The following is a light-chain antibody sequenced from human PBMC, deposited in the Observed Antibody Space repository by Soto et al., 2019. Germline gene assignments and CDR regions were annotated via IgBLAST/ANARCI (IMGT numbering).Light chain of an antibody. Sequence: EIVMTQSPGTLSVSPGERATLSCRASQSVSGNLAWYQQKPGQAPRLLIYGASTRATGIPARFSGSGSGTEFTLTISSLQSEDFAVYYGPQRDKWPLTFGGGTKVEIK. CDR3: PQRDKWPLT. CDR1: QSVSGN. V-gene: IGKV3-15*01. J-gene: IGKJ4*01. CDR2: GAS.